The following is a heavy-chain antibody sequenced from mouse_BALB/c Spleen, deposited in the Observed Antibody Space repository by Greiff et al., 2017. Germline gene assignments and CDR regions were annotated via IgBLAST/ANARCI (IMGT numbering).Heavy chain of an antibody. CDR1: GYTFTSYW. CDR2: INPSTGYT. Sequence: VQLQQSGAELAKPGASVKMSCKASGYTFTSYWMHWVKQRPGQGLEWIGYINPSTGYTEYNQKFKDKATLTADKSSSTAYMQLSSLTSEDSAVYYCARGYYAMDYWGQGTSVTVSS. J-gene: IGHJ4*01. CDR3: ARGYYAMDY. V-gene: IGHV1-7*01.